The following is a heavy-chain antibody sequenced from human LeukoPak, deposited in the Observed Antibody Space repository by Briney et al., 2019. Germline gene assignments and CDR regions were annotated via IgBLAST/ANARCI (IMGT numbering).Heavy chain of an antibody. J-gene: IGHJ4*02. D-gene: IGHD3-16*01. Sequence: GGSLRLSCAASGFTFSSYGMHWVRQAPGKGLEWVAVISYDGSNKYYADSVKGRFTISRDNSKNTLYLQMNSLRAEDTAVYYCAKDPPPYYDYIWGSYTRGYFDYWGQGTLVTVSS. CDR1: GFTFSSYG. CDR2: ISYDGSNK. V-gene: IGHV3-30*18. CDR3: AKDPPPYYDYIWGSYTRGYFDY.